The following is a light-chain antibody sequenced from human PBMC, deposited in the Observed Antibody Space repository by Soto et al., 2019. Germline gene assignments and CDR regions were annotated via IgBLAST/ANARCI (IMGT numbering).Light chain of an antibody. CDR2: DVS. CDR1: SSDIGDYNY. CDR3: SSYTSTSRLEV. J-gene: IGLJ3*02. V-gene: IGLV2-14*01. Sequence: HSALTQPASVSGSPGQSITISCNGTSSDIGDYNYVSWYQHHPGKAPKLMIYDVSNRPSGISNRFFGSKSGNTASLTISGLQAEDEANYYCSSYTSTSRLEVFGGGTKLTVL.